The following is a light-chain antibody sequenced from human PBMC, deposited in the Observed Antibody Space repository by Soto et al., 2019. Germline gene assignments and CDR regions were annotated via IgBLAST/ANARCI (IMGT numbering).Light chain of an antibody. CDR3: QQYYSYWT. Sequence: DIQMTQSPSALSASVGDRVTITCRASQSIKTWLAWYQRKPGRAPNLLIYDASSLQSGVPSRFSGSGSGTEFTLTISSLQPDDFATYYCQQYYSYWTFGQGTKVDIK. J-gene: IGKJ1*01. CDR1: QSIKTW. V-gene: IGKV1-5*01. CDR2: DAS.